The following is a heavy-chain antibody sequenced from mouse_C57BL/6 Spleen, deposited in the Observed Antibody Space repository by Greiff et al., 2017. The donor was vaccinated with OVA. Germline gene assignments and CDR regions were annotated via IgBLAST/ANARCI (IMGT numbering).Heavy chain of an antibody. Sequence: EVQLVESGPGLVKPSQSLSLTCSVTGYSITSGYYWNWIRQFPGNKLEWMGYISYDGSNNYNPSLKNRISITRDTSKNQFFLKLNSVTTEDTATYYCAREDYGSRGWYFDVWGTGTTVTVSS. CDR3: AREDYGSRGWYFDV. CDR2: ISYDGSN. CDR1: GYSITSGYY. D-gene: IGHD1-1*01. J-gene: IGHJ1*03. V-gene: IGHV3-6*01.